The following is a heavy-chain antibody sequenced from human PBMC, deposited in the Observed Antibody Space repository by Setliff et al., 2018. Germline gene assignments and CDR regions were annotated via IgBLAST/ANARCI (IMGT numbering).Heavy chain of an antibody. Sequence: SETLSLTCTVSGASITNINHYWGLIRQPPGKGLEWIGSIFYSGRTFYNPSLKSRVTISVDTSKNQFSLTLSYVTAADTAVYYCARLPNYVWGSPVDYWGQGTLVTVSS. V-gene: IGHV4-39*01. CDR2: IFYSGRT. CDR1: GASITNINHY. CDR3: ARLPNYVWGSPVDY. D-gene: IGHD3-16*01. J-gene: IGHJ4*02.